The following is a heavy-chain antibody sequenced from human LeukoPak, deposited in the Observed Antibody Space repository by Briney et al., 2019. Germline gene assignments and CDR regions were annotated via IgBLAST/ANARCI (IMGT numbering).Heavy chain of an antibody. J-gene: IGHJ4*02. CDR3: VRDSNFKIDY. CDR1: GFTVSTYV. D-gene: IGHD5-24*01. V-gene: IGHV3-74*01. CDR2: INHDGSDI. Sequence: TGGSLRLSCAVSGFTVSTYVMHWVRRAPGEGLVWVSRINHDGSDISYADSVKGRSTISRDNAKNTLYLQMNSLRADDTAIYYCVRDSNFKIDYCGQGTLVTVSS.